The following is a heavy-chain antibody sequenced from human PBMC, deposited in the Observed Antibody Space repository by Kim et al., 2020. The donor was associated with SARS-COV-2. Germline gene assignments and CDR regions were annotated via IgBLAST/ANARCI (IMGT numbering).Heavy chain of an antibody. CDR2: ITGKVFGGTT. CDR1: GFTFGDYA. CDR3: TIPPSKYKPYYFFHN. J-gene: IGHJ4*02. V-gene: IGHV3-49*03. Sequence: GGSLRLSCTGSGFTFGDYAISWFRQPLAPGKGLEWVGFITGKVFGGTTEYAASVKGRFSISRDDSKDIAYLQMNSLKTEDTAVYYCTIPPSKYKPYYFFHNWGQGTLVLVSS. D-gene: IGHD1-20*01.